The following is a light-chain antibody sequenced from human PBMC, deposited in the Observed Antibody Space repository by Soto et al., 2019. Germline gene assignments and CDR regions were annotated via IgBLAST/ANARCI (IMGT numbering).Light chain of an antibody. V-gene: IGKV3-20*01. CDR3: QHYGTSLYT. J-gene: IGKJ2*01. CDR1: QIISSTY. CDR2: GAS. Sequence: DIVLTQSPGTLSLSPGERATLSCRASQIISSTYLGWYQQKPGQAPRLLIYGASSRATGIPDRFSGSGSGTDFTLNISRREPEDFAVYYCQHYGTSLYTFGQGNKMEIK.